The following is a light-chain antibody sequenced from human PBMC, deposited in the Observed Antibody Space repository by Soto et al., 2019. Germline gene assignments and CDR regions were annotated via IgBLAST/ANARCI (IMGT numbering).Light chain of an antibody. J-gene: IGLJ1*01. CDR3: SSYTSSSTYV. Sequence: QSVLTQPASVSGSPGQSIAISCTGASSDVGGYNYVSWYQQHPGKAPRLMIYDVGNRPSGVSDRFSGSKSGNTASLTISGLQAEDEGEYSCSSYTSSSTYVFGTGTQLTVL. CDR2: DVG. CDR1: SSDVGGYNY. V-gene: IGLV2-14*01.